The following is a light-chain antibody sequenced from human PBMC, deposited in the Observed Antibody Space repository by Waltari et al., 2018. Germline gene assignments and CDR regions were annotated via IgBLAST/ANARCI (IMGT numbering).Light chain of an antibody. CDR3: QQYNVWPPIT. CDR1: QGVSSN. V-gene: IGKV3-15*01. CDR2: DAS. Sequence: DILLTQSPATLSASPGEIATLSCRASQGVSSNLAWYQQRPGQAPRLLIYDASTRAPGVPSRFSGSGSGTEFTLTIRSLQSEDFALYYCQQYNVWPPITFGQGTRLEIK. J-gene: IGKJ5*01.